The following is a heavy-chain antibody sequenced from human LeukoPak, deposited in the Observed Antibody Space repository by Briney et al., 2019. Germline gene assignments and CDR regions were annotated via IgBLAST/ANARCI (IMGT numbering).Heavy chain of an antibody. CDR1: GFSLSTSGVG. V-gene: IGHV2-5*02. CDR2: IYWDDDK. Sequence: SGPTLVKPTQTLTLTCTFSGFSLSTSGVGVGWIRQPPGKALEWLAHIYWDDDKRYSPSLKSRLTITKDTSKNQVVLTMTNMDPVDTATYYCAHRNGYSYGKVCFDYWGQGTLVTVSS. J-gene: IGHJ4*02. D-gene: IGHD5-18*01. CDR3: AHRNGYSYGKVCFDY.